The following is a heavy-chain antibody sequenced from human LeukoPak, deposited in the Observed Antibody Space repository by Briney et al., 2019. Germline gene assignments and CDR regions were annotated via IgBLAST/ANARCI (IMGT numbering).Heavy chain of an antibody. J-gene: IGHJ4*02. D-gene: IGHD4-11*01. CDR3: AREDHSNYNY. Sequence: GGSLRLSCAASGFTFSSYWMSWVRQAPGKGLEWVANIKQDGGETFYVDSVKGRFTVSRDNAKNSLYLQMNSLRAEDTAVYYCAREDHSNYNYWGQGTLVTVSS. CDR2: IKQDGGET. V-gene: IGHV3-7*01. CDR1: GFTFSSYW.